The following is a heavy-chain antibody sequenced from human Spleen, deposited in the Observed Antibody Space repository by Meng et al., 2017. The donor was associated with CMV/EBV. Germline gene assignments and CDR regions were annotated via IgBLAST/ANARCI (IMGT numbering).Heavy chain of an antibody. Sequence: GFTFSNYAMTWVRQAPGKGLEWVSDFSGSGGTINYADSVRGRFTISRDYSKNTLYLQMNSLRVEDTALYYCAKGHIESGGYYYFDYWGQGTLVTVSS. CDR2: FSGSGGTI. J-gene: IGHJ4*02. V-gene: IGHV3-23*01. CDR1: GFTFSNYA. D-gene: IGHD1-26*01. CDR3: AKGHIESGGYYYFDY.